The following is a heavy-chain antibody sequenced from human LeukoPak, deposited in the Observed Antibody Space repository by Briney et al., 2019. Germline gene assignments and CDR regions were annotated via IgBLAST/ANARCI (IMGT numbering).Heavy chain of an antibody. J-gene: IGHJ4*02. CDR3: ATGPYDRSGYYYYYFDY. CDR2: FDPEDGET. V-gene: IGHV1-24*01. CDR1: GYTLTEVV. Sequence: GASVNVSCKVSGYTLTEVVIYWVRQAPEKGLEWMGRFDPEDGETIYAQKFQGRVTMTEDTSTDTAYMELSSLRSEDTAVYYCATGPYDRSGYYYYYFDYWGQGTLVTVSS. D-gene: IGHD3-22*01.